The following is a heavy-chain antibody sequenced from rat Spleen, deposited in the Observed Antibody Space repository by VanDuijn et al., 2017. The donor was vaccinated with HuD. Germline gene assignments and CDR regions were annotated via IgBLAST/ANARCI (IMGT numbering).Heavy chain of an antibody. J-gene: IGHJ2*01. CDR1: GFPFSNYD. CDR3: ARGYTLDY. CDR2: ISYDGGTT. V-gene: IGHV5-29*01. Sequence: EVQLVETGGGLVQPGRSLKLSCAASGFPFSNYDMAWVRQAPKAGLEWVATISYDGGTTNYRDSVRGRFTISRDIAKATLYLQMDSLRSEDTATYYCARGYTLDYWGQGVMVTVSS. D-gene: IGHD1-11*01.